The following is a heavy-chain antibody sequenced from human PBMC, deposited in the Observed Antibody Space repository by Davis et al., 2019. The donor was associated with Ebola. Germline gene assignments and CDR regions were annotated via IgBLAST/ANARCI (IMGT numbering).Heavy chain of an antibody. CDR2: IRSKANNYAT. Sequence: GGSLRLSCAASGFTFSGSAMHWVRQASGKGLEWVGRIRSKANNYATAYAASVKGRFTISRDDSKNTAYLQMNSLKTEDTAVYYCTSTVTTFDYWGQGTLVTVSS. CDR3: TSTVTTFDY. V-gene: IGHV3-73*01. J-gene: IGHJ4*02. CDR1: GFTFSGSA. D-gene: IGHD4-11*01.